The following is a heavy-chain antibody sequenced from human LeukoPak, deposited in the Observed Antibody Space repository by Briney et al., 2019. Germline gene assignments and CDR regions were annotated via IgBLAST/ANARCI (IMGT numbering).Heavy chain of an antibody. V-gene: IGHV3-53*01. D-gene: IGHD3-22*01. Sequence: GGSLRLSCAASGFTVSSNYMSWVRQAPGKGLEWVSVIYSGGSTYYADSVKGRFTISRDNSKNTLYLQMNSLRAEDTAVYYCAKWGGIVVVIHPKTAFDFWGQGTMVTVSS. CDR3: AKWGGIVVVIHPKTAFDF. CDR2: IYSGGST. CDR1: GFTVSSNY. J-gene: IGHJ3*01.